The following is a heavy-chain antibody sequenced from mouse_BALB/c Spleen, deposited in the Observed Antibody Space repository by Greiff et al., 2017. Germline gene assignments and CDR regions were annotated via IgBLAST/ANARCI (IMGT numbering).Heavy chain of an antibody. J-gene: IGHJ4*01. CDR1: GFNIKDTY. CDR2: IDPANGNT. CDR3: AEGPMDY. V-gene: IGHV14-3*02. Sequence: EVKLMESGAELVKPGASVKLSCTASGFNIKDTYMHWVKQRPEQGLEWIGRIDPANGNTKYDPKFQGKATITADTSSNTAYLQLSSLTSEDTAVYYCAEGPMDYWGQGTSVTVSS.